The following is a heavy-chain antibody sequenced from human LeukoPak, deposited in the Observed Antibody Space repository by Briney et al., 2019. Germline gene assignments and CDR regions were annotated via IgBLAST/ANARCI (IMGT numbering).Heavy chain of an antibody. Sequence: PSETLSLTCTVSGGSISSYYWSWIRQPAGKGLEWIGRIYTSGSTNYNPSLKSRVTMSVDTSKNQFSLKLSSVTAADTAVYYCASEPTLRGYGSVGIDYWGQGTLVTVSS. J-gene: IGHJ4*02. D-gene: IGHD3-10*01. CDR1: GGSISSYY. CDR2: IYTSGST. CDR3: ASEPTLRGYGSVGIDY. V-gene: IGHV4-4*07.